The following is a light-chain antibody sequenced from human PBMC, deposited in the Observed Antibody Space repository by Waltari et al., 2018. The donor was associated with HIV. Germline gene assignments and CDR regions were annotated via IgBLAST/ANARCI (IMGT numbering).Light chain of an antibody. Sequence: QSALTQPASVSGSPGQSITISCTGTSSNVGSDDLVSWYQQHPGEAPKLIIYEVTTRPSGFSNRFSGSKSGNTAALTIAGRQAEDEADYYCCSCPRSGIRYVFGTGTKVTVL. CDR3: CSCPRSGIRYV. V-gene: IGLV2-23*02. CDR2: EVT. J-gene: IGLJ1*01. CDR1: SSNVGSDDL.